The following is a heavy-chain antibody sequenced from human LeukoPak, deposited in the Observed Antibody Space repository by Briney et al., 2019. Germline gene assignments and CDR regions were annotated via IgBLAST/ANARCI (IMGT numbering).Heavy chain of an antibody. CDR2: IYSGGST. Sequence: PGGSLRLSCAASGFTVSSNHMSWVRQAPGKGLEWVSVIYSGGSTYYADSVKGRFTISRDNSKNTLYLQMNSLRAEDTAVYYCARVWSIAVAGYFDYWGQGTLVTVSS. J-gene: IGHJ4*02. CDR3: ARVWSIAVAGYFDY. V-gene: IGHV3-66*01. CDR1: GFTVSSNH. D-gene: IGHD6-19*01.